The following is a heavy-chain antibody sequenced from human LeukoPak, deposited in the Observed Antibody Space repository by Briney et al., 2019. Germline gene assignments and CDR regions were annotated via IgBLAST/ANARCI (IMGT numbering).Heavy chain of an antibody. Sequence: SETLSLTCTVSGGSISNYYWSWIRQPPGKGLEWIGYIYYSGSTTYSPSLKSRVTMSVDTSNNQFSLKLSSVTAADTAVYYCATIINITMIDNYYMDVWGKGTTVTVSS. CDR3: ATIINITMIDNYYMDV. CDR2: IYYSGST. J-gene: IGHJ6*03. CDR1: GGSISNYY. D-gene: IGHD3-22*01. V-gene: IGHV4-59*01.